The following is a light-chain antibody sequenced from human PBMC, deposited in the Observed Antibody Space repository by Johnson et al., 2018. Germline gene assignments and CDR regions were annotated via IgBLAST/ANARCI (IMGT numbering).Light chain of an antibody. CDR3: GTWDSSLSAGNV. CDR2: ENN. J-gene: IGLJ1*01. CDR1: SSNIGNNY. V-gene: IGLV1-51*02. Sequence: SVLTQPPSVSAAPGQKVTISCSGSSSNIGNNYVSWYQQLPGTAPKLLIYENNKRPSGIPDRFSGSKSGTSATLGITGLQTGDEADYYCGTWDSSLSAGNVFGTGTQVTGL.